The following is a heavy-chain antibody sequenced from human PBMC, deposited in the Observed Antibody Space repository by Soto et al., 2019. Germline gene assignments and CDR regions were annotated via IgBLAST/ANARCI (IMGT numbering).Heavy chain of an antibody. CDR1: GGSISSGDYY. D-gene: IGHD4-17*01. CDR2: IYYSGST. J-gene: IGHJ6*02. CDR3: ARDNSVGVTTHMNDYYYCGMDV. Sequence: QVQLQESGPGLVKPSQTLSLTCTVSGGSISSGDYYWSWIRQPPGKGLEWIGYIYYSGSTYYNPCLQRRITISVDTTKNRVSLKMSSVTAADTAVYYCARDNSVGVTTHMNDYYYCGMDVWGQGTTVTVSS. V-gene: IGHV4-30-4*01.